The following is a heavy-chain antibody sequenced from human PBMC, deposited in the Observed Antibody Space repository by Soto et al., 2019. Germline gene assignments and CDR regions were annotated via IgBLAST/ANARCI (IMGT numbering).Heavy chain of an antibody. CDR3: ARVSLAAAGTFPFDY. V-gene: IGHV4-31*03. D-gene: IGHD6-13*01. Sequence: PSETLSLTCTVSGGSISSGGYYWSWIRQHPGKGLEWIGYIYYSGSTYYNPSLKSRVTISVDTSKNQFSLKLSSVTAADTAVYYCARVSLAAAGTFPFDYWGQGTLVTVS. CDR2: IYYSGST. CDR1: GGSISSGGYY. J-gene: IGHJ4*02.